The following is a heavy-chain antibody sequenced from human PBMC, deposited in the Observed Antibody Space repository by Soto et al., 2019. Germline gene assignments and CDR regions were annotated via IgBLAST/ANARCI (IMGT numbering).Heavy chain of an antibody. V-gene: IGHV1-3*01. D-gene: IGHD2-2*01. J-gene: IGHJ6*03. CDR1: GYTFTSYA. Sequence: ASVKVSCKASGYTFTSYAMHWVRQAPGQRLEWMGWINAGKGNTKYSQKFQGRVTITRDASATTAYMELSSLRSEDTAVYYCARAPYIVVVPDMDVWGKGTTVTVSS. CDR3: ARAPYIVVVPDMDV. CDR2: INAGKGNT.